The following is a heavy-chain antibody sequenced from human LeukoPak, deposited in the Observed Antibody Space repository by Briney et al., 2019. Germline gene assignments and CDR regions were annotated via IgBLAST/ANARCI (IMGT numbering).Heavy chain of an antibody. D-gene: IGHD3-10*01. Sequence: GGSLRLSCAASGFTFSSYWMSWVRQAPGKGLEWVANIKRDGSEKYYVDSVKGRFTISRDNAKNSLYLQMNSLRAEDTAVYYCARDLLTMVRGVIYYYYGMDVWGQGTTVAVSS. V-gene: IGHV3-7*01. J-gene: IGHJ6*02. CDR2: IKRDGSEK. CDR1: GFTFSSYW. CDR3: ARDLLTMVRGVIYYYYGMDV.